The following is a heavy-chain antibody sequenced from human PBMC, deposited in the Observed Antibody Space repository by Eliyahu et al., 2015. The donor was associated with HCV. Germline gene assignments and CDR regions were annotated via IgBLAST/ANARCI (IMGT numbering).Heavy chain of an antibody. Sequence: EVQLVESGGGLVQPGRSLRLSCAASGFTFDEYGMHWVRQAPGKGLEWVSGISWNSAIVGYAGSVKGRVTISRDNAKNSLYLQMNNLGAEDTAVYYCAKDRSLWFGMDVWGRGTTVTVSS. CDR1: GFTFDEYG. D-gene: IGHD3-9*01. CDR3: AKDRSLWFGMDV. J-gene: IGHJ6*02. V-gene: IGHV3-9*01. CDR2: ISWNSAIV.